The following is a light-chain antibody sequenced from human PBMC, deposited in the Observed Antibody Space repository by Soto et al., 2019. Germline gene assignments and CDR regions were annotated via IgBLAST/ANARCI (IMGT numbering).Light chain of an antibody. V-gene: IGKV4-1*01. Sequence: DIVMTQSPDSLAVSLGERATINCKSSQSVLYSSNNKNYLAWYQQKPGQPPKLLIYWASTRESGVPDRFSGSGSGTDFTLAISSLQAEDVAVYYCQQYYSPPPTFGPGTNVDIK. CDR1: QSVLYSSNNKNY. CDR2: WAS. J-gene: IGKJ3*01. CDR3: QQYYSPPPT.